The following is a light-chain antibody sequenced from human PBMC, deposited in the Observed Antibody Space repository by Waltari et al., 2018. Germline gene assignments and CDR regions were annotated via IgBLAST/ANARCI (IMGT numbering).Light chain of an antibody. Sequence: DIQMTQSPSSLSASVGDRVTITCRESQSNSSYLKWYQQKPVKAPKLLIYAAPILQSRVPSRFSGSETRTDFTLTISSLQPEDFATYYCQQSYRTPRTFGQGTKVEIK. CDR3: QQSYRTPRT. J-gene: IGKJ1*01. CDR1: QSNSSY. V-gene: IGKV1-39*01. CDR2: AAP.